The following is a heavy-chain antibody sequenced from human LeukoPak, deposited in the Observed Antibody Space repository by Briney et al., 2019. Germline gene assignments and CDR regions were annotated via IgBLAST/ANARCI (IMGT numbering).Heavy chain of an antibody. Sequence: ASVKVSCKASGYTFTSYDINWVRQATGQGLEWMGWMNPNRGNTGYAQKFQGRVTMTRNTSISTAYMELSSLRSEDTAVYYCARGLTASGSYGRYWGQGTLVTVSS. CDR1: GYTFTSYD. CDR2: MNPNRGNT. D-gene: IGHD1-26*01. V-gene: IGHV1-8*01. J-gene: IGHJ4*02. CDR3: ARGLTASGSYGRY.